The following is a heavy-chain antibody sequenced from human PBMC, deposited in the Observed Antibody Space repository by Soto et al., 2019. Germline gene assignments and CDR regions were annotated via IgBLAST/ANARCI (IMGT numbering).Heavy chain of an antibody. CDR2: ISGSGGST. CDR3: ARRDLWIGFDY. J-gene: IGHJ4*02. CDR1: GFTFSTYA. D-gene: IGHD3-3*01. V-gene: IGHV3-23*01. Sequence: GGSLRLSCAASGFTFSTYAMSWVRQAPGNGLEWVSAISGSGGSTYYADSVKGRFTISRDNSKNTLYLQMNSLRAEDTAVYYCARRDLWIGFDYWGQGTLVTVSS.